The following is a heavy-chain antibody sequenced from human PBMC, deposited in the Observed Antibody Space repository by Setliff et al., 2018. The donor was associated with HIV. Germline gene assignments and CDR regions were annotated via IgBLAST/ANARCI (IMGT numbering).Heavy chain of an antibody. V-gene: IGHV4-34*01. D-gene: IGHD5-12*01. CDR1: GGSFSGYY. CDR2: INHSGST. CDR3: ARRRDGYNSAPWRNDY. J-gene: IGHJ4*02. Sequence: SETLSLTCAVYGGSFSGYYWSWIRQPPGKGLEWIGEINHSGSTNYNPSLKSRVTISVDTSKNQFSLKLNSVTAADTAVYYCARRRDGYNSAPWRNDYWGQGTPVTVSS.